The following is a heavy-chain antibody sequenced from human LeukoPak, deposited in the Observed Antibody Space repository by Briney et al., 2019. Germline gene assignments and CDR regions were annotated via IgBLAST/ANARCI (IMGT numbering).Heavy chain of an antibody. CDR2: IIPIFGTA. D-gene: IGHD3-9*01. V-gene: IGHV1-69*13. J-gene: IGHJ4*02. CDR1: GGTFSSYA. CDR3: ARQGSYFGYFDY. Sequence: ASVNVSCKASGGTFSSYAISWVRQAPGQGLEWMGGIIPIFGTANYAQKFQGRVTITADESTSTAYMELSSLRSEDTAVYYCARQGSYFGYFDYWGQGTLVTVSS.